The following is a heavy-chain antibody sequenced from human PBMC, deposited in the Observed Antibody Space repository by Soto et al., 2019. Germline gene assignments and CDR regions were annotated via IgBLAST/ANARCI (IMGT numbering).Heavy chain of an antibody. V-gene: IGHV4-39*01. Sequence: QLKLQESGPGLAKPAETLSLSCTVSGGSISDNNYYWGWVRQPPGKGLEWIGNIYYSVTTYYDPSLKSRVSISADTSRNQVSLEVTSATAADTAMYYCARLAAYAFWRGGNWFDSWGQGILVTVSS. CDR2: IYYSVTT. J-gene: IGHJ5*01. CDR3: ARLAAYAFWRGGNWFDS. CDR1: GGSISDNNYY. D-gene: IGHD3-3*01.